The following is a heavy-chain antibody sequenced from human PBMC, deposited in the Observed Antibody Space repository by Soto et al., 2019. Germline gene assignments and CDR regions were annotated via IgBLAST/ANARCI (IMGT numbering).Heavy chain of an antibody. CDR1: GYRFSDYY. V-gene: IGHV1-2*02. D-gene: IGHD5-12*01. CDR3: ARERGGATATLDYYYFYMDV. J-gene: IGHJ6*03. Sequence: QVQLVQSGAEVKKPGASVTVSCKASGYRFSDYYLHWVRQAPGQGPEWMGWMNPNSGDKKYAQKFKGRVPMTRDTSVRTAFMELNWLKSDDTAVYYCARERGGATATLDYYYFYMDVWGIGTTVTVSS. CDR2: MNPNSGDK.